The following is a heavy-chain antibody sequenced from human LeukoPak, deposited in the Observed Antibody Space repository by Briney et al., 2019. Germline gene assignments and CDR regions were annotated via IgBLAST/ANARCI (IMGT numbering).Heavy chain of an antibody. CDR1: GFTFSTYG. J-gene: IGHJ6*04. D-gene: IGHD3-10*02. Sequence: GGSLRLSCAASGFTFSTYGMSWVRQAPGKGLEWVSGISGSGGSTYYADSVKGRFTISRDNAKNSLYLQMNSLRAEDTAVYYCAELGITMIGGVWGKGTTVTISS. CDR2: ISGSGGST. V-gene: IGHV3-23*01. CDR3: AELGITMIGGV.